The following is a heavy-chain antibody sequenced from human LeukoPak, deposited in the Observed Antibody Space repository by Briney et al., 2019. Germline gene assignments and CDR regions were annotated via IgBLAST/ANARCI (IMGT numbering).Heavy chain of an antibody. Sequence: SVKVSCKASGGTFSSYAISWVRQAPGQGLEWMGGIIPIFGTANYAQKFQGRVTITADESTSTAYMELSSLRSEDTAVYYCAKDPGGYSYGIIDYWGQGTLVTVSS. J-gene: IGHJ4*02. CDR3: AKDPGGYSYGIIDY. D-gene: IGHD5-18*01. CDR1: GGTFSSYA. V-gene: IGHV1-69*01. CDR2: IIPIFGTA.